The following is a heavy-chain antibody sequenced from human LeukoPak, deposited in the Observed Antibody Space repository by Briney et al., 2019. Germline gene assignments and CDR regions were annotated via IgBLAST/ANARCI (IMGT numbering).Heavy chain of an antibody. Sequence: GGSLRLSCAASGFTFSTYNMNWVRQAPGKGLEWVSSISSSSTYINYADSVKGRFTISRDNAENSLYLQMNSLRAEDTAVYHYVRFILQAGHQYGSGSYDYWGQGTLVTVSS. CDR2: ISSSSTYI. J-gene: IGHJ4*02. V-gene: IGHV3-21*01. CDR3: VRFILQAGHQYGSGSYDY. D-gene: IGHD3-10*01. CDR1: GFTFSTYN.